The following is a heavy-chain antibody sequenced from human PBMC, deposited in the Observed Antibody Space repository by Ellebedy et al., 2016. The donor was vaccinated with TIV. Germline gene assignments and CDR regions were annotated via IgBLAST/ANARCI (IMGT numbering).Heavy chain of an antibody. J-gene: IGHJ4*02. CDR2: FYSSGST. D-gene: IGHD3-10*01. V-gene: IGHV4-61*01. CDR3: SGAYGRATPKY. Sequence: MPSETLSLTCTVSGVSVNSANYYWTWIRPPPGKGLEWIGYFYSSGSTDYKPSLKSRVAISVDTSKNQFSLKLSSATAADTAVYFCSGAYGRATPKYWGQGTLVTVSS. CDR1: GVSVNSANYY.